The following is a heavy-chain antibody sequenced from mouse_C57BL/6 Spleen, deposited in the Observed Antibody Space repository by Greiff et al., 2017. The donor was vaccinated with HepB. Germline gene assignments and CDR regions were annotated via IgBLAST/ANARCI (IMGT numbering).Heavy chain of an antibody. D-gene: IGHD1-1*01. J-gene: IGHJ3*02. CDR2: FYPGSGSI. V-gene: IGHV1-62-2*01. Sequence: ESGAELVKPGASVKLSCKASGYTFTEYTIHWVKQRSGQGLEWIGWFYPGSGSIKYNEKFKDKATLTADKSSSTVYMELSRLTSEDSAVYFCARDEDGDYYGKGFGYWGQGTLVTVSA. CDR3: ARDEDGDYYGKGFGY. CDR1: GYTFTEYT.